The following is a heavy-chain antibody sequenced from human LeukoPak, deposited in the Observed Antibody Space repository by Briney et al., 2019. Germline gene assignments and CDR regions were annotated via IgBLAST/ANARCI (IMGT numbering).Heavy chain of an antibody. J-gene: IGHJ4*02. CDR2: FDPEDEET. Sequence: ASVKVSCKVSGYTLSELPVHWVRQAPGKGLEWMGGFDPEDEETIYAQKFQGRVSMTEDTSTDTAYMELSSLRSEDTAVYYCATVATVVRDYFDYWGQGTLVTVSS. V-gene: IGHV1-24*01. CDR3: ATVATVVRDYFDY. CDR1: GYTLSELP.